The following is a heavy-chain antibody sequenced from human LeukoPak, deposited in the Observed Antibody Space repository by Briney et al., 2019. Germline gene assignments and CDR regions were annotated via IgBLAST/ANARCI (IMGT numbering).Heavy chain of an antibody. CDR1: GFNVSGNY. Sequence: GGSLRLSREASGFNVSGNYMSWVRQAPGKGLERVSVMYSGGATYNADSVKGRFTISRDNSKNTVYLQINSLRAEDTAVYYCARGREVSTGYYYYYGMDVWGQGTTVTVSS. D-gene: IGHD1-1*01. CDR3: ARGREVSTGYYYYYGMDV. CDR2: MYSGGAT. J-gene: IGHJ6*02. V-gene: IGHV3-53*01.